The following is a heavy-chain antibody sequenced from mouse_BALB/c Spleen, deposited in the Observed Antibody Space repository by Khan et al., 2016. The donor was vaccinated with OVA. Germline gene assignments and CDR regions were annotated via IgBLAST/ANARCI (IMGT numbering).Heavy chain of an antibody. Sequence: VMLVESGPGLAAPSQSLSITCTISGFSLTNYGVHWVRQPPGKGLEWLVVIWSDGTTNYNSALNSRLTITKDNSQSQVFLKMNSLQTDDTAIYFCARQPYYHYNIMDYWGQGTSVTVSS. CDR1: GFSLTNYG. CDR3: ARQPYYHYNIMDY. CDR2: IWSDGTT. J-gene: IGHJ4*01. V-gene: IGHV2-6-1*01. D-gene: IGHD2-10*01.